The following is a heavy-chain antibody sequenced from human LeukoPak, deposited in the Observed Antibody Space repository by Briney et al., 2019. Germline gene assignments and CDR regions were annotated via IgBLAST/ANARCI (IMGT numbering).Heavy chain of an antibody. J-gene: IGHJ3*02. CDR1: GYTFSNYC. D-gene: IGHD3-9*01. CDR3: AKDPRNILTGDYDDFDI. CDR2: LNPTYDIP. Sequence: GASVKVSCKASGYTFSNYCMHWVRQAPGQGLEWMGILNPTYDIPIYAQKFEGRVTMTRDMSTSTVYMELSGLTSDDTAVYFCAKDPRNILTGDYDDFDIWGQGTMVIVSS. V-gene: IGHV1-46*01.